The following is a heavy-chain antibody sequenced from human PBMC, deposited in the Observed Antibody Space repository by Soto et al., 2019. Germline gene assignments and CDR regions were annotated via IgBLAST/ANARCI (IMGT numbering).Heavy chain of an antibody. CDR2: ISGSGGST. CDR1: GFTFSKYA. CDR3: AKESRNKGDAFDC. D-gene: IGHD4-4*01. Sequence: EVQLLESGGGLVQPGGSLRLAWAASGFTFSKYAMSWVRQAPGKGLEWVSAISGSGGSTYYADSVKGRFTISRDNSRNTLSPQMNSLRAEDTAAYYCAKESRNKGDAFDCWGHGRMVTVSS. J-gene: IGHJ3*01. V-gene: IGHV3-23*01.